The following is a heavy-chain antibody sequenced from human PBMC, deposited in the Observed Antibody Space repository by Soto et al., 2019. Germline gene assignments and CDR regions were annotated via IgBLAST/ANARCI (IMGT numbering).Heavy chain of an antibody. CDR3: ARGPAGGSYYYYGMDV. V-gene: IGHV3-33*01. D-gene: IGHD1-26*01. J-gene: IGHJ6*02. CDR1: GFTFSSYG. CDR2: IWYDGSNK. Sequence: GGSLRLSCAASGFTFSSYGMHWVRQAPGKGLEWVAVIWYDGSNKYYADSVKGRFTISRDNSRNTLYLQMNSLRAEDMAVYYCARGPAGGSYYYYGMDVWGQGTTVTVSS.